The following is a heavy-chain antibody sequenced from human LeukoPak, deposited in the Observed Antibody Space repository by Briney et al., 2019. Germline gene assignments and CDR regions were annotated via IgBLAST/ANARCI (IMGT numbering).Heavy chain of an antibody. Sequence: PSETLSLTCTVSSGSISSYYWSWIRQPPGKGLEWIGYIYYSGSTNYNPSLKSRVTISVDTSKNQFSLKLSSVTAADTAVYYCAAGYCTNGVCYTFAGSFDYWGQGTLVTVSS. D-gene: IGHD2-8*01. CDR1: SGSISSYY. CDR3: AAGYCTNGVCYTFAGSFDY. V-gene: IGHV4-59*01. J-gene: IGHJ4*02. CDR2: IYYSGST.